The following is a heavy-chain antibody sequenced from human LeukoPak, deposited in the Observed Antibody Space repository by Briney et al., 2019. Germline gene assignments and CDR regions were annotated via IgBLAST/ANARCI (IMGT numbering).Heavy chain of an antibody. Sequence: GGSLRLSCAASGVSFSGYHMSGVRQAPGKGLEWVSVTYAGGRTYYTDSVKGRCTISRDKSNNTVYLQMNSLRPEDTAVSFCARRGDAYNPFDYWGQGTLVTVSS. CDR2: TYAGGRT. CDR1: GVSFSGYH. D-gene: IGHD5-24*01. CDR3: ARRGDAYNPFDY. J-gene: IGHJ4*02. V-gene: IGHV3-66*02.